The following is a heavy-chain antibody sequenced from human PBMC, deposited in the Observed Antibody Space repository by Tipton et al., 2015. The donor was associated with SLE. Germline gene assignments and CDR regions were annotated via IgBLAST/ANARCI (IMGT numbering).Heavy chain of an antibody. D-gene: IGHD6-13*01. CDR2: ISYDGSNK. Sequence: RSLRLSCAASGFTFSSYAMNWVRQAPGKGLEWVAAISYDGSNKYYADSVKGRFTISRDNSKNTLYLQMNSLRAEDTAVYYCARDTTYSISRVDYFDYWGQGTLVTVSS. CDR3: ARDTTYSISRVDYFDY. J-gene: IGHJ4*02. V-gene: IGHV3-30*04. CDR1: GFTFSSYA.